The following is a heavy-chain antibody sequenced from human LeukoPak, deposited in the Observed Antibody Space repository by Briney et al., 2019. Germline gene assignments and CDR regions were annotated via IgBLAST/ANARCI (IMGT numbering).Heavy chain of an antibody. D-gene: IGHD3-10*01. V-gene: IGHV4-34*01. J-gene: IGHJ3*02. CDR2: IDHRGRT. Sequence: SETMSLTCAVYGGSFSGYYWSWIRQPPGKGLEWIGEIDHRGRTNYNPSLKSRVTISVDTSKNQFSLKLSSVTAADTAVYYCAREPASRRGAFDIWGQGTLVTVSS. CDR3: AREPASRRGAFDI. CDR1: GGSFSGYY.